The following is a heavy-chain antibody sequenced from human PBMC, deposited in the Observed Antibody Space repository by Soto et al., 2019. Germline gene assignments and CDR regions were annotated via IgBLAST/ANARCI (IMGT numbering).Heavy chain of an antibody. J-gene: IGHJ6*02. D-gene: IGHD6-13*01. CDR2: IDPSDSYT. CDR1: GYSFTSYW. V-gene: IGHV5-10-1*01. Sequence: PGESLKISCQGSGYSFTSYWISWVRQMPGKGLEWMGRIDPSDSYTNYSPSFQGHVTISADKSISTAYLQWSSLKASDTAMYYCAASRAAAGMEFYYYYGMDVWGQGTTVTVSS. CDR3: AASRAAAGMEFYYYYGMDV.